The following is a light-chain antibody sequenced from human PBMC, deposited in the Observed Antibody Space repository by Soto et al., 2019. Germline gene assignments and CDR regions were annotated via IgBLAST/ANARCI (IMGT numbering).Light chain of an antibody. V-gene: IGKV1-39*01. J-gene: IGKJ4*01. CDR1: QSVTFY. Sequence: DIQMTQSPSSLSASVGDRVTITCRASQSVTFYLNWYQQKPGKAPNLLIYAASNLQSGVPPRFSGSGSGTDFALTISSLQPEDFATYYCQQTYSLPRTFGGGTTVEIK. CDR3: QQTYSLPRT. CDR2: AAS.